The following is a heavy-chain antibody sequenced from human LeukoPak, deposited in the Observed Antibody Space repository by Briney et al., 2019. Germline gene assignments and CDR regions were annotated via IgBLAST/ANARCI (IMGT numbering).Heavy chain of an antibody. CDR2: INHSGST. Sequence: SETLSITCAVYGGSFSGYYWSGIRQPPGKGLEWIGEINHSGSTNYNPSLKSRVTISVDTSKNQFSLKLSSVTAADTAVYYCARDHRYCSGGSCYSPPHYLYYYGMDVWGQGTTVTVSS. D-gene: IGHD2-15*01. V-gene: IGHV4-34*01. J-gene: IGHJ6*02. CDR1: GGSFSGYY. CDR3: ARDHRYCSGGSCYSPPHYLYYYGMDV.